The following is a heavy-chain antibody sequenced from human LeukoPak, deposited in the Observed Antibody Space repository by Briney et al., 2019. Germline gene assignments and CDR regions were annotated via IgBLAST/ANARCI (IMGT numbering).Heavy chain of an antibody. Sequence: SETLSLTCNVSGYSISSTFYGAWIRQPPGKGLEWIATISHSATTYYTPSLKSRLTMSVDTSKNQFSLKLSSVTVADTAVYYCARVNAPVATFDYWGQGTLVTVSS. CDR3: ARVNAPVATFDY. D-gene: IGHD2-21*01. V-gene: IGHV4-38-2*02. CDR2: ISHSATT. J-gene: IGHJ4*02. CDR1: GYSISSTFY.